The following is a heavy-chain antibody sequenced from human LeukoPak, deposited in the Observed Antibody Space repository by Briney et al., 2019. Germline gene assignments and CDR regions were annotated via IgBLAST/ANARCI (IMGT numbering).Heavy chain of an antibody. CDR1: GGSISSYY. Sequence: SETLSLTCTVSGGSISSYYWSWIRQPPGKGLEWIGYIYYSGSTNYKPSLKSRVTISVDTSKNQFSLKLSSVTAADTAVYYCARGGSYYGYWGQGTLVTVSS. V-gene: IGHV4-59*01. J-gene: IGHJ4*02. CDR3: ARGGSYYGY. CDR2: IYYSGST. D-gene: IGHD1-26*01.